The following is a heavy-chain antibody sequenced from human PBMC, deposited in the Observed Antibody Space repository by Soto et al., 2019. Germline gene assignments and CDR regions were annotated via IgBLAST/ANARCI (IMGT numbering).Heavy chain of an antibody. Sequence: PSETLSLTCTVSGGSISSTSHHWAWIRQPPGKGLEWIGSIYYSGTTYYNPSLKSRLTIFVDTSKNQFSLKLSSVTAADTALYYCTREDNSTSEYWSQGTLVTVSS. CDR1: GGSISSTSHH. D-gene: IGHD1-1*01. CDR2: IYYSGTT. J-gene: IGHJ4*02. CDR3: TREDNSTSEY. V-gene: IGHV4-39*02.